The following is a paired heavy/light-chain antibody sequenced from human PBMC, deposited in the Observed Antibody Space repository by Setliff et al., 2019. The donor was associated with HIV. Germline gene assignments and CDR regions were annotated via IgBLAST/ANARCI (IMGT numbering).Light chain of an antibody. Sequence: QSALTQPPSASGSPGQSVTISCTGTSSDVGGYNFVSWYRQHPGKAPKLLIYDVNKRASGVPDRFSGSKSGNTASLTVSGLQAEDEADYYCASYAGRITLAVFGGGTKLTVL. V-gene: IGLV2-8*01. CDR3: ASYAGRITLAV. CDR2: DVN. J-gene: IGLJ2*01. CDR1: SSDVGGYNF.
Heavy chain of an antibody. CDR1: GFTVNNNF. Sequence: ELQLVESGGGLIQPGGSLTLSCAASGFTVNNNFMNWVRRAPGKGLEWVSLIHGDGRTYYADSVKGRFSLSRDSSKNTMYLQMNSLRVEDTAVYYCGGLVDDASGRHDVWGQGTTVTVSS. CDR2: IHGDGRT. J-gene: IGHJ6*02. V-gene: IGHV3-53*01. CDR3: GGLVDDASGRHDV. D-gene: IGHD3-10*01.